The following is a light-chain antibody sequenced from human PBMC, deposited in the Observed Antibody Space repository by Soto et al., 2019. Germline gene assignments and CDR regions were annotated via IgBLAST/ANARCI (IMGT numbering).Light chain of an antibody. CDR2: DVS. J-gene: IGLJ2*01. Sequence: QSALTQPASVSGSPGQSITISCTGTSDDVGGYNYVSWYQQNTGKAPKVIIYDVSNRPSGVSKRFSGSKSGNTAFLTISGLQTEDESDYSCSSYATSSVVFGAGTKLTVL. CDR3: SSYATSSVV. V-gene: IGLV2-14*01. CDR1: SDDVGGYNY.